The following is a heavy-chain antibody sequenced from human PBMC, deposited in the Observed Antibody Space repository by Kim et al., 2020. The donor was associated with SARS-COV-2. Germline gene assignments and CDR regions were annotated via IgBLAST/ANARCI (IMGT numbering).Heavy chain of an antibody. V-gene: IGHV5-51*01. CDR2: IYPGDSDT. Sequence: GESLKISCKGSGYSFNTYWIGWVRQMPGKGLEWMGIIYPGDSDTRYSPSFQGQVTISADKSISTAYLQWSSLKASDTAMYYCARPYLSITGTTQAFDIWGQGTMVTVSS. CDR1: GYSFNTYW. CDR3: ARPYLSITGTTQAFDI. J-gene: IGHJ3*02. D-gene: IGHD1-20*01.